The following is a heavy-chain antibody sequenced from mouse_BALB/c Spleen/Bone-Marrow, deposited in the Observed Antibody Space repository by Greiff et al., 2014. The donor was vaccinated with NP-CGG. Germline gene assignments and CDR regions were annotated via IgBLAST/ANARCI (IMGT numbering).Heavy chain of an antibody. CDR1: GYTFTSYW. CDR2: INPSTGYT. V-gene: IGHV1-7*01. D-gene: IGHD1-2*01. J-gene: IGHJ4*01. Sequence: LEESGAELAKPGASVKMSCKASGYTFTSYWMHWVKQRPGQVLEWIGYINPSTGYTEYNLKFKDKATLTADKSSSTAYIQRSSRTSEDSEVYYCASPYGYEDYSAMDYWGQGTSVTVSS. CDR3: ASPYGYEDYSAMDY.